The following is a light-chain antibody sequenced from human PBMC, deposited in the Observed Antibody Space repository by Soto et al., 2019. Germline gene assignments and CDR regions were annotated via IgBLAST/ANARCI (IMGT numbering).Light chain of an antibody. CDR3: ASYTGSSTYL. CDR2: GVT. V-gene: IGLV2-14*03. J-gene: IGLJ3*02. CDR1: SGDVGFYDF. Sequence: QSALTQPASMSGSPGQSITISCTGTSGDVGFYDFVSWYQQHPGKVPRLIIYGVTKRPSGVSHRFSGSKSGNTASLTISGLQVEDEADYSCASYTGSSTYLFSGGTKLTVL.